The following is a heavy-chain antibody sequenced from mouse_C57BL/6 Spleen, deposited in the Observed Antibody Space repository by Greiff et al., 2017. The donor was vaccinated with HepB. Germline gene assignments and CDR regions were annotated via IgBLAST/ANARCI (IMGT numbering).Heavy chain of an antibody. Sequence: DVKLVESEGGLVQPGSSMKLSCTASGFTFSDYYMAWVRQVPEKGLEWVANINYDGSSTYYLDSLKSRFIISRDNAKNILYLQMSSLKSEDTATYYCARAPLRGNYYFDYWGQGTTLTVSS. CDR2: INYDGSST. V-gene: IGHV5-16*01. CDR3: ARAPLRGNYYFDY. J-gene: IGHJ2*01. D-gene: IGHD2-1*01. CDR1: GFTFSDYY.